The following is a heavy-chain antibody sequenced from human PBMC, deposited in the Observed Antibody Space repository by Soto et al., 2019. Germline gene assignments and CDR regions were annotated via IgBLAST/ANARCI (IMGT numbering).Heavy chain of an antibody. CDR3: ARESDCSSTSCFDY. J-gene: IGHJ4*02. D-gene: IGHD2-2*01. V-gene: IGHV3-48*02. Sequence: GGSLRLSCAASGFTFSSYSMNWVRQAPGKGLEWVSYISSSSSTIYYADSVKGRFTISRDNAKNSLYLQMNSLRDEDTAVYYCARESDCSSTSCFDYWGQGTLVTVSS. CDR1: GFTFSSYS. CDR2: ISSSSSTI.